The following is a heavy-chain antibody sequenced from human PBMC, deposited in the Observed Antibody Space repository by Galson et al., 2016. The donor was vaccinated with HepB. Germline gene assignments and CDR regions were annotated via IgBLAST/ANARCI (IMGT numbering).Heavy chain of an antibody. CDR3: AGWYLGYRFYGMDV. V-gene: IGHV3-21*01. CDR2: IGSNNRYI. J-gene: IGHJ6*02. Sequence: SLRLSCAASGFTFSSYSMNWVRQAPGKGLEWVSSIGSNNRYIYYADSVRGRFTISRDNAKRSLCLQMNSLRAEDTAVYYCAGWYLGYRFYGMDVWGQGTTATVSS. CDR1: GFTFSSYS. D-gene: IGHD6-19*01.